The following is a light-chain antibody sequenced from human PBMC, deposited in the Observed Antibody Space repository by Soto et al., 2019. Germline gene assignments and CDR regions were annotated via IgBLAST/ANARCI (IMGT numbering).Light chain of an antibody. CDR3: QQYNTYSPRT. Sequence: IRMTQSPSSFSASTGDRVTITCRASQSISRRLAWYQQKPGKAPKVLIYDASSMESGVPSRFSGSGSGTEFTLTISSLQPDDFATYYCQQYNTYSPRTFGQGTKVDIK. J-gene: IGKJ1*01. CDR1: QSISRR. V-gene: IGKV1-5*01. CDR2: DAS.